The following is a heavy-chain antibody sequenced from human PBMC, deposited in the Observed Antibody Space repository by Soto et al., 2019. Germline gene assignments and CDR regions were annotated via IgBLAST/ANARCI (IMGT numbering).Heavy chain of an antibody. V-gene: IGHV1-58*02. CDR3: AADRIAAAGPPRDY. Sequence: SVKVSCKASGFTFTSSAMQWVRQARGQRLEWIGWIVVGSGNTNYAQKFQERVTITRDMSTSTAYMELSSLRSEDTAVYYCAADRIAAAGPPRDYWGQGTLVTVSS. J-gene: IGHJ4*02. CDR1: GFTFTSSA. D-gene: IGHD6-13*01. CDR2: IVVGSGNT.